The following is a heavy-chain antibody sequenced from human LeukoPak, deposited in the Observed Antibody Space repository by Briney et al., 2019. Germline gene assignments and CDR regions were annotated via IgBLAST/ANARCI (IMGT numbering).Heavy chain of an antibody. V-gene: IGHV3-30*04. CDR3: ARDLRYYYDSSGPQD. D-gene: IGHD3-22*01. J-gene: IGHJ4*02. CDR2: ISYDGSNK. CDR1: GFTFSSYA. Sequence: GGSLRLSCAASGFTFSSYAMHWVRQAPGEGLEWVAVISYDGSNKYYADSVKGRFTISRDNSKNTLYLQMNSLRAEDTAVYYCARDLRYYYDSSGPQDWGQGTLVTVSS.